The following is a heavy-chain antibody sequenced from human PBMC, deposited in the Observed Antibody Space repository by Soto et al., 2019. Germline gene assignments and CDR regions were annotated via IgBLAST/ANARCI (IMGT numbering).Heavy chain of an antibody. CDR1: GGSISSSSYY. D-gene: IGHD3-22*01. Sequence: QLQLQESGPGLVKPSETLSLTCTVSGGSISSSSYYWGWIRQPPGKGLEWIGSIYYSGSTYYNPSLKSRVTISVDTSKNQFSLKLSSVTAADTAVYYCARRRGYYYDSSGYHASFDYWGQGTLVTVSS. CDR3: ARRRGYYYDSSGYHASFDY. CDR2: IYYSGST. V-gene: IGHV4-39*01. J-gene: IGHJ4*02.